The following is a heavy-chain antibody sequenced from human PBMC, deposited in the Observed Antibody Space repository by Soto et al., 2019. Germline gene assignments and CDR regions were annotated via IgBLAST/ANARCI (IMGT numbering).Heavy chain of an antibody. CDR3: ARDSYDSSGYPGTNFDY. J-gene: IGHJ4*02. Sequence: SVKVSCKASGGTFSSYAISWVRQAPGQGLEWTGGIIPIFGTANYAQKFQGRVTITADESTSTAYMELSSLRSEDTAVYYCARDSYDSSGYPGTNFDYWGQGTLVTVSS. CDR2: IIPIFGTA. V-gene: IGHV1-69*13. CDR1: GGTFSSYA. D-gene: IGHD3-22*01.